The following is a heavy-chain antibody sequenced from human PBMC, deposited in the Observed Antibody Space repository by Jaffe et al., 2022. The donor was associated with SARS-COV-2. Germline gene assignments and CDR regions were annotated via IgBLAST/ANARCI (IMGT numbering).Heavy chain of an antibody. Sequence: EVQLVESGGGLVQPGGSLRLSCAASGFTFSSYWMHWVRQVPGKGLGWVSRINSDGSITNYADSVKGRFTISRDNAKNTLYLQMHSLRADDTAVYYCAKDVGRGGRWGQGTLVTVSS. V-gene: IGHV3-74*01. D-gene: IGHD1-26*01. CDR3: AKDVGRGGR. CDR2: INSDGSIT. CDR1: GFTFSSYW. J-gene: IGHJ4*02.